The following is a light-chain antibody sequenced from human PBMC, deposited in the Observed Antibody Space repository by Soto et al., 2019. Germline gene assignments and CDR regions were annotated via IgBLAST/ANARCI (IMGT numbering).Light chain of an antibody. Sequence: EIVLTQSPGTLSLSPGERATLSCTASRRVSSNYLAWYQQKPGQCPRLLIYGASSRATGIPDRFSGSGSGTDFTLTISRLEHEDFAMYYCQQRSNWPITFGGGTKVDIK. V-gene: IGKV3D-20*02. CDR2: GAS. CDR1: RRVSSNY. J-gene: IGKJ4*01. CDR3: QQRSNWPIT.